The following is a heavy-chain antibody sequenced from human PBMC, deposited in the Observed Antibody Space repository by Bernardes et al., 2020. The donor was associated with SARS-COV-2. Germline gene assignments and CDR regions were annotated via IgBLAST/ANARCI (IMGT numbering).Heavy chain of an antibody. D-gene: IGHD4-17*01. V-gene: IGHV3-7*01. Sequence: GGSLRLSCAASGFTFSSYWMSWVRQAPGKGLEWVAKTKQDGSEKYYVDSVKGRFTISRDNAKNLLYLQMNSLRAEDTAVYYCARAYGGNLPFDYWGQGTLVTVSS. J-gene: IGHJ4*02. CDR3: ARAYGGNLPFDY. CDR2: TKQDGSEK. CDR1: GFTFSSYW.